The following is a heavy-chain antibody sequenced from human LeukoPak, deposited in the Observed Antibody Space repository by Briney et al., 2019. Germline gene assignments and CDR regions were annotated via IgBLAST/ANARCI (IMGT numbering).Heavy chain of an antibody. J-gene: IGHJ5*02. Sequence: GASVTVSCTASGYTFTGYYMHWVRQAPGQGLEWMGWINPNSGGTNYAQKFQGRVTMTRDTSISTAYMELSRLRSDDTAVYYCARDVVANWFDPWGQGTLVTVSS. CDR2: INPNSGGT. CDR3: ARDVVANWFDP. V-gene: IGHV1-2*02. D-gene: IGHD2-2*01. CDR1: GYTFTGYY.